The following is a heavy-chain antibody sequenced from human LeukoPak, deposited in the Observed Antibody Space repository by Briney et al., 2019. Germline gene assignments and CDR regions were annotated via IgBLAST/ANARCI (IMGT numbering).Heavy chain of an antibody. D-gene: IGHD2-15*01. CDR1: GFTFSSYS. CDR3: ASGRGPADAFDI. V-gene: IGHV3-48*01. CDR2: ISSSSSTI. Sequence: PGGSLRLSCAASGFTFSSYSMNWVRQAPGKGLEWVSYISSSSSTIYYADSVKGRFTISRDNAKNSLYLQMNRLRAEDTAVYYCASGRGPADAFDIWGQGTMVTVSS. J-gene: IGHJ3*02.